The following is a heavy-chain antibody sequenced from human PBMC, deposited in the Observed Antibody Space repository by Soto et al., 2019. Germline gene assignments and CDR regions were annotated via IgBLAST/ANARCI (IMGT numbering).Heavy chain of an antibody. Sequence: ASVKVSCKASGYTFSSYAMHWVRQAPGQRLEWMGWINAGYGNTKSSQKFQDRVTISRDTSASTAYMELTSLRSEDTAVYYCARDTGDGTFAFWGKGPLVTVSS. CDR1: GYTFSSYA. CDR2: INAGYGNT. D-gene: IGHD7-27*01. J-gene: IGHJ4*02. V-gene: IGHV1-3*01. CDR3: ARDTGDGTFAF.